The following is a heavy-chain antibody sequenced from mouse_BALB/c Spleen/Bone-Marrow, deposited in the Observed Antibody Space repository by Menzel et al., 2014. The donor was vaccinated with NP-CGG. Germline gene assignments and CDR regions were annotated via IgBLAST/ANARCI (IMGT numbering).Heavy chain of an antibody. CDR2: IDTSDSNT. D-gene: IGHD2-4*01. Sequence: VQLQQSGAELGMPGASVKMSCKASGYTFTDNWIYWVKQRPGQGLEWIGAIDTSDSNTNYNQKFMGKASLTVDASSSTAYMQVSSLTSDDSAVYYCARGGHDFSLDYWGQGTSVTVSS. J-gene: IGHJ4*01. CDR3: ARGGHDFSLDY. V-gene: IGHV1-69*01. CDR1: GYTFTDNW.